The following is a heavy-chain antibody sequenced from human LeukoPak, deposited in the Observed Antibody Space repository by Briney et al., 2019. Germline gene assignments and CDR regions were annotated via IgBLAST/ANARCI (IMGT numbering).Heavy chain of an antibody. CDR1: GGTFSSYA. CDR3: ARGVRYDSSGTFDY. V-gene: IGHV1-69*05. CDR2: IIPIFGTA. Sequence: SVKVSCKASGGTFSSYAIGWVRQAPGQGLEWMGGIIPIFGTANYAQKFQGRVTITTDESTSTAYMELSSLRSEDTAVYYCARGVRYDSSGTFDYWGQGTLVTVSS. J-gene: IGHJ4*02. D-gene: IGHD3-22*01.